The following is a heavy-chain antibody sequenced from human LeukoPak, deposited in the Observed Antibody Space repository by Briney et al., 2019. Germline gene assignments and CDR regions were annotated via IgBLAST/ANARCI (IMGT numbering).Heavy chain of an antibody. CDR1: GGSICSYY. CDR2: IYYSGST. J-gene: IGHJ6*02. Sequence: SETLSLTCTVSGGSICSYYWSWIRQPPGKGLEWIGYIYYSGSTNYNPSLKSRVTISVDTSKNQFSLKLSSVTAADTAVYYCARISSSWYLKNYGMDVWGQGTTVTVSS. D-gene: IGHD6-13*01. CDR3: ARISSSWYLKNYGMDV. V-gene: IGHV4-59*01.